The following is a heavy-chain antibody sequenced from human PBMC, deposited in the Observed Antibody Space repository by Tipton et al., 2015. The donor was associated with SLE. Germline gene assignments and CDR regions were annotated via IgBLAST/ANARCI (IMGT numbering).Heavy chain of an antibody. CDR1: GFTFYNYA. J-gene: IGHJ4*02. CDR3: TTYASGD. D-gene: IGHD3-10*01. Sequence: SLRLSCQASGFTFYNYAMSWVRQAPGQGLEWISGISWNSGSIGYADSLKDRFTISRDNTKNSLYLQLNSLRPEDTAFYYCTTYASGDWGQGTLVTVSS. CDR2: ISWNSGSI. V-gene: IGHV3-9*01.